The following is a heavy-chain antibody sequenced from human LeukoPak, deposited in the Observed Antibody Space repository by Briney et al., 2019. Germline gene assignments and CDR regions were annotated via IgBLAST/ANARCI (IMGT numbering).Heavy chain of an antibody. Sequence: SETLPLTCAVSGGSISSSNWWSWVRQPPGKGLEWIGEIYHSGSTNYNPSLKSRVTISVDKSKNQFYMELSSLRSEDTAVYYCAARSESSGWPDYWGQGTLVTVSS. CDR3: AARSESSGWPDY. CDR1: GGSISSSNW. CDR2: IYHSGST. D-gene: IGHD6-19*01. V-gene: IGHV4-4*02. J-gene: IGHJ4*02.